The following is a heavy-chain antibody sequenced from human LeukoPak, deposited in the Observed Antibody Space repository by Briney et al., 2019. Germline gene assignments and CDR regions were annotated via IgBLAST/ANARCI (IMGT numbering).Heavy chain of an antibody. CDR3: ARADPIAYYYYYYMDV. CDR2: INPNSGGT. D-gene: IGHD2/OR15-2a*01. Sequence: GASVTVSCKASGYTFTGYYMHWVRQAPGQGLEWMGWINPNSGGTNYAQKFQGRVTMTRDTSISTAYMELSRLRSDDTAVYYCARADPIAYYYYYYMDVWGKGTTVTVSS. CDR1: GYTFTGYY. J-gene: IGHJ6*03. V-gene: IGHV1-2*02.